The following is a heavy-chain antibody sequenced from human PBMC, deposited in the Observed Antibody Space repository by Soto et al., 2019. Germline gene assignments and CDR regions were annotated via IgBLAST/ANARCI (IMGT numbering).Heavy chain of an antibody. V-gene: IGHV1-18*01. CDR1: GYTFTNYG. J-gene: IGHJ4*02. CDR2: INAYNGNT. D-gene: IGHD3-22*01. Sequence: SVKVSCKASGYTFTNYGISWVRQAPGQGLEWMGWINAYNGNTKYAQKVQGRVTMTTDTSTSTAYMELRSLRSDDTAVYYCARDRITLYYYDSSGYPPAPNYWGQGTLVTVSS. CDR3: ARDRITLYYYDSSGYPPAPNY.